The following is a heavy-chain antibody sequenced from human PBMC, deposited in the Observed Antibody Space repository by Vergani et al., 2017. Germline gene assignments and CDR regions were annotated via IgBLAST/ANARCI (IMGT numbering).Heavy chain of an antibody. Sequence: EVQLVESGGGLIQPGRSLRLSCAASGFTFEDFAMHWVLQAPGKGLEWVSGISWNSDNSDYADSVKGLFTISRDNSKNTLYLQMNSLRAEDTAVYYCANGLEVSCTNDWGQGTRVTVSS. V-gene: IGHV3-9*01. D-gene: IGHD5/OR15-5a*01. CDR1: GFTFEDFA. CDR3: ANGLEVSCTND. J-gene: IGHJ4*02. CDR2: ISWNSDNS.